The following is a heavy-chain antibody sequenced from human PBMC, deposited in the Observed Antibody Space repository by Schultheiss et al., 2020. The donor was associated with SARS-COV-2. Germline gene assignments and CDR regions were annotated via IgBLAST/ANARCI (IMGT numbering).Heavy chain of an antibody. J-gene: IGHJ6*02. CDR3: ARDYYDSSGAGGMDV. V-gene: IGHV4-61*01. CDR2: ISYSGST. D-gene: IGHD3-22*01. CDR1: GGSVSSGSYS. Sequence: SETLSLTCTVSGGSVSSGSYSWTWIRQPPGKGLEWIAYISYSGSTNYSPSLKSRVTISVDTSKNQFSLKLSSVTAADTAVYYCARDYYDSSGAGGMDVWGQGTTVTVSS.